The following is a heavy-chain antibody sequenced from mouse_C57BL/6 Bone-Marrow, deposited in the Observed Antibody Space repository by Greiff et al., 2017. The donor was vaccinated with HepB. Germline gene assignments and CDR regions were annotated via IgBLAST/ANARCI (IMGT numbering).Heavy chain of an antibody. J-gene: IGHJ1*03. D-gene: IGHD1-1*01. CDR1: GYSFTSYW. Sequence: QVQLQQPGAELVKPGASVKLSFKASGYSFTSYWMQWVKQRPGQGLEWIGEIDPSDSYTNYNQKFKGKATLTVDTSSSTAYMQLSSLTSEDSAVYYCARHYGSRDWYFDVWGTGTTVTVSS. CDR3: ARHYGSRDWYFDV. CDR2: IDPSDSYT. V-gene: IGHV1-50*01.